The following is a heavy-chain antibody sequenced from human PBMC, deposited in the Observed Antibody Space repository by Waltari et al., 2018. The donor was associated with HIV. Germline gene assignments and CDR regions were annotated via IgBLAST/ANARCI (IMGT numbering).Heavy chain of an antibody. D-gene: IGHD2-21*02. CDR3: ARSLLTPYYFDS. V-gene: IGHV1-69*12. CDR2: VVPFFATT. CDR1: GGTFSNFA. Sequence: QVQLVQSGAAVKKSGSSVKVSCKASGGTFSNFAINWVRQAPGHGLEWMGGVVPFFATTTYARKFQGRVTISATASTGTAYMELRSLTTDDTAVYYCARSLLTPYYFDSWGQGTLVTVSS. J-gene: IGHJ4*02.